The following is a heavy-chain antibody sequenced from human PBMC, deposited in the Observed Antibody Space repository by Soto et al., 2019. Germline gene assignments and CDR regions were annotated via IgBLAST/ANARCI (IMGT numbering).Heavy chain of an antibody. CDR1: GGSISSGGYY. CDR2: IYYSGST. CDR3: AKHPNAPPIRGPYGMDV. D-gene: IGHD2-2*01. V-gene: IGHV4-31*03. J-gene: IGHJ6*02. Sequence: SETLSLTCTVSGGSISSGGYYWSWIRQHPGKGLEWIGYIYYSGSTYYNPSLKSRVTISVDTSKNQFSLKLSSVTAEDTAVYYCAKHPNAPPIRGPYGMDVWGQGTTVTVSS.